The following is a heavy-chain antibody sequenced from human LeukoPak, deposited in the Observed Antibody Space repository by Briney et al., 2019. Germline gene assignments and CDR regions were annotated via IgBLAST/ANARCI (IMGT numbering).Heavy chain of an antibody. CDR1: GDSISSGDYY. Sequence: PSETLSLTCTVSGDSISSGDYYWSWIRQPAGKGLEWIGRISSSGSTNYNPSLKSRVTISVDTSKNQFSLKLSSVTAADTAVYYCARYFSSSWSSNNWFDPWGQGTLVTVSS. D-gene: IGHD6-13*01. V-gene: IGHV4-61*02. CDR2: ISSSGST. CDR3: ARYFSSSWSSNNWFDP. J-gene: IGHJ5*02.